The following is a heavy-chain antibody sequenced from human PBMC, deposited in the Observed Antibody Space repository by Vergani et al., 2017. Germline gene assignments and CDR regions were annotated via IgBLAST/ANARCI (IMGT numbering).Heavy chain of an antibody. CDR3: ARDHEDGITGTIDWFDP. Sequence: EVQLVESGGGLVQPGGSLRLSCAASGFTFSSYWMSWVRQAPGKGLEWVANIKQDGSEKYYVDSVKGRFTISRDNAKNSLYLQMKSLRAEDTAVYYCARDHEDGITGTIDWFDPWGQGTLVTVSS. D-gene: IGHD1-7*01. V-gene: IGHV3-7*01. CDR1: GFTFSSYW. J-gene: IGHJ5*02. CDR2: IKQDGSEK.